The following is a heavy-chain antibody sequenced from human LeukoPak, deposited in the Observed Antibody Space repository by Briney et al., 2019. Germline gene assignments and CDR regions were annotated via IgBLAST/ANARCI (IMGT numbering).Heavy chain of an antibody. J-gene: IGHJ4*02. D-gene: IGHD4-17*01. CDR1: GFTFSSYA. Sequence: GGSLRLSCAASGFTFSSYAMSWVRQIPGKGLERVSGINGNGGSTNYADSVKGRFTISRDNSKNTLYLQMNSLRAEDTAVYYCAILTVTTAYWGQGTLVTVSS. CDR3: AILTVTTAY. V-gene: IGHV3-23*01. CDR2: INGNGGST.